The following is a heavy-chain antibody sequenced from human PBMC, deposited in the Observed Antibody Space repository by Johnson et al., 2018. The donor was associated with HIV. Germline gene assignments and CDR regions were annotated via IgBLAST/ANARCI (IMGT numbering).Heavy chain of an antibody. CDR1: GFTFDDYG. D-gene: IGHD2-15*01. CDR3: ARALRVVVVAATFDAFDI. J-gene: IGHJ3*02. Sequence: VQLVESGGGVVRPGGSLRLSCAASGFTFDDYGMSWVRQAPGKGLAWVSSINWNGGSTGYADSVKGRFTISRDNAKNSLYLQMNSLRAEDTALYYCARALRVVVVAATFDAFDIWGQGTMVTVSS. V-gene: IGHV3-20*04. CDR2: INWNGGST.